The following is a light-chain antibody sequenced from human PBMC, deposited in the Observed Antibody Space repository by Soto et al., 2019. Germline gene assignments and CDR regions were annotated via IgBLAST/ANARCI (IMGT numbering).Light chain of an antibody. V-gene: IGKV3D-20*02. CDR3: QQHSNWVT. Sequence: EIVLTQSPGTLSLSPGERATLSCRASQSVSSSYLAWYQQKPGQAPRLLIYDASNRATGIPARFSGSGSGTDFTLTISSLEPEDFAVYYCQQHSNWVTFGPGTKVDIK. J-gene: IGKJ3*01. CDR1: QSVSSSY. CDR2: DAS.